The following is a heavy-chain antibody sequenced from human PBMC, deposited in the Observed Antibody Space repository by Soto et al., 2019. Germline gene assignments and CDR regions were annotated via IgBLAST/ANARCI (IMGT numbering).Heavy chain of an antibody. CDR2: ISGSGGST. Sequence: PGGSLRLSCAASGFTFSSYAMSWVRQAPGKGLEWVSAISGSGGSTYYADSVKGRFTISRDNSKNTLYLQMNSLRAEDTAAYYCAKEQGSSIAARRFDYWGQGTLVTVSS. CDR1: GFTFSSYA. V-gene: IGHV3-23*01. CDR3: AKEQGSSIAARRFDY. D-gene: IGHD6-6*01. J-gene: IGHJ4*02.